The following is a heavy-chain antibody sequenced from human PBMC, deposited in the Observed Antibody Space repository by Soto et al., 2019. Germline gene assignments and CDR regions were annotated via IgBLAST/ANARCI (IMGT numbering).Heavy chain of an antibody. J-gene: IGHJ4*02. V-gene: IGHV4-39*01. CDR3: VSQRTTVLTQAYFDY. Sequence: SETLSLTCTVSGGSVTNSSYYWGWIRQSPGKGLEWIGSVYYRGRSYSKSSVKSRVTIFVDTSKNQFSLNFNSVTASDTALYYCVSQRTTVLTQAYFDYWGPGALVTVS. CDR2: VYYRGRS. CDR1: GGSVTNSSYY. D-gene: IGHD4-17*01.